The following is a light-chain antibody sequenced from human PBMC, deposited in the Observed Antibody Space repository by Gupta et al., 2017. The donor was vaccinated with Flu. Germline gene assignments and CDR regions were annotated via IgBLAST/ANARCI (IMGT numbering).Light chain of an antibody. Sequence: QSALTQSTCVSWTPAQSDTISCTVTRSDVGGYNYVSWYQQHPGKAPKLMMYEVSNRPSGVSNRFSGSKSGNTASLTISGLQAEDEADYYCSSYTTSNTYVFGTGTKVTGL. V-gene: IGLV2-14*01. CDR1: RSDVGGYNY. CDR3: SSYTTSNTYV. CDR2: EVS. J-gene: IGLJ1*01.